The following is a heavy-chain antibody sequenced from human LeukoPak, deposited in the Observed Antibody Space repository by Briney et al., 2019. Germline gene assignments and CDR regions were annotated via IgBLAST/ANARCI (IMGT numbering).Heavy chain of an antibody. D-gene: IGHD2-2*01. CDR2: INPNSGGT. Sequence: GASVKVSCKASGYTFTGYYMHWVRQAPGQGLEWMGWINPNSGGTNYAQKFQGRVTITRDTSISTAYMELSRLRSDDTAVYYCARVDIVVVPADIPYWGQGTLVTVSS. J-gene: IGHJ4*02. V-gene: IGHV1-2*02. CDR1: GYTFTGYY. CDR3: ARVDIVVVPADIPY.